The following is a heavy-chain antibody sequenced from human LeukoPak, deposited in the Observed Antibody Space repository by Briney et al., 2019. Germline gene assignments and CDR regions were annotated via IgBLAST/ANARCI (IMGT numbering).Heavy chain of an antibody. V-gene: IGHV4-61*02. CDR2: IYTSGST. Sequence: KTSQTLSLTCTVSGGSISSGSYYWSWIRQPAGKGLEWIGRIYTSGSTNYNPSLKSRVTISVDTSKNQFSLKLSSVTAADTAVYYCARGLDYWGQGTLVTVSS. J-gene: IGHJ4*02. D-gene: IGHD3-16*01. CDR3: ARGLDY. CDR1: GGSISSGSYY.